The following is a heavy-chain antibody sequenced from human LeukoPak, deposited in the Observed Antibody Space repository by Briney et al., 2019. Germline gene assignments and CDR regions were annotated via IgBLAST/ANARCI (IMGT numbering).Heavy chain of an antibody. Sequence: GGPLRLSCAASGFTFSSYWMSWVRQAPGKGLEWVANIKQDGSEKYYVDSVKGRFTISRDNAKNSLYLQMNSLRAEDTAVYYCARAMITFGGVIGHFDYWGQGTLVTVSS. CDR2: IKQDGSEK. CDR3: ARAMITFGGVIGHFDY. J-gene: IGHJ4*02. V-gene: IGHV3-7*01. D-gene: IGHD3-16*02. CDR1: GFTFSSYW.